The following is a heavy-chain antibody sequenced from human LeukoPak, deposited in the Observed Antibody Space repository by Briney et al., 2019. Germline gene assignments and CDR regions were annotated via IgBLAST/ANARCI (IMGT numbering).Heavy chain of an antibody. Sequence: ASVKVSCKASGGTFSSYAISWVRQAPGQGLEWMGGIIPIFGTANYAQKFQGRVTITADESTSTAYMELSSLRSEDTAVYYCARHTLAAAGTYYFDYWGQGTLVTVSS. CDR3: ARHTLAAAGTYYFDY. CDR1: GGTFSSYA. D-gene: IGHD6-13*01. J-gene: IGHJ4*02. CDR2: IIPIFGTA. V-gene: IGHV1-69*13.